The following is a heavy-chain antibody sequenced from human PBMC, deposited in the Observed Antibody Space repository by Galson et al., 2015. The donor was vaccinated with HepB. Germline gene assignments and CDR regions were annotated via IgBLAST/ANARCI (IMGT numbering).Heavy chain of an antibody. V-gene: IGHV1-69*13. J-gene: IGHJ3*02. Sequence: SVKVSCKASGGTFSSYAISWVRQAPGQGLEWMGGIIPIFGTANYAQKFQGRVTITADESTSTAYMELSSLRSEDTAVYYCARLRGRLQLSHDAFDIWGQGTMVTVSS. CDR3: ARLRGRLQLSHDAFDI. CDR2: IIPIFGTA. CDR1: GGTFSSYA. D-gene: IGHD5-24*01.